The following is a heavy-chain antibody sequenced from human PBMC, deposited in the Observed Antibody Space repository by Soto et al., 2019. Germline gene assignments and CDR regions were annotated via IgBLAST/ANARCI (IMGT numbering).Heavy chain of an antibody. CDR1: GFTFSSYA. J-gene: IGHJ4*02. V-gene: IGHV3-23*01. CDR2: ISGIGGST. CDR3: AKGVAYYGSGSYYLFDY. Sequence: EVQLLESGGGLVQPGGSLRLSCAASGFTFSSYAMSWVRQAPGKGLEWVSAISGIGGSTYYADSVKGRFTISRDNSKNTLYLQMNSLRAEDTAVYYCAKGVAYYGSGSYYLFDYWGQGTLVTVSS. D-gene: IGHD3-10*01.